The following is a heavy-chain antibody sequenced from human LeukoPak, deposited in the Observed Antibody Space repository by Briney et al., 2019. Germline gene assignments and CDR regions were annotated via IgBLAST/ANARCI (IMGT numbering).Heavy chain of an antibody. CDR2: ISISSGNT. CDR3: AKDKFPPALRLGYYDSSGYHGFFDS. V-gene: IGHV3-23*01. J-gene: IGHJ4*02. D-gene: IGHD3-22*01. CDR1: GFTFSSYA. Sequence: GESLRLSCAASGFTFSSYAMSWVRQAPGKGLEWVSGISISSGNTYYADSVKGRFTISRDNSKNTLYLQMNSLRAEDTALYYCAKDKFPPALRLGYYDSSGYHGFFDSWGQGTLVTVSS.